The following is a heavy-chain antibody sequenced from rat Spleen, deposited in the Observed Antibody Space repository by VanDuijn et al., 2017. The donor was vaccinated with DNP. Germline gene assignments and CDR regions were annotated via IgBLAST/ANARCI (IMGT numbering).Heavy chain of an antibody. J-gene: IGHJ4*01. CDR3: ARNFNYAMDA. D-gene: IGHD1-3*01. CDR1: GFSLTTYS. V-gene: IGHV2-16*01. CDR2: MWYDGDT. Sequence: QVQLKESGPGLVQPSETLSLTCTVSGFSLTTYSVSWVRQPSGKGPEWMGKMWYDGDTAYNSALKSRLSISRDTSKSQVFLKMNSLQTEDTAMYFCARNFNYAMDAWGQGTSVTVSS.